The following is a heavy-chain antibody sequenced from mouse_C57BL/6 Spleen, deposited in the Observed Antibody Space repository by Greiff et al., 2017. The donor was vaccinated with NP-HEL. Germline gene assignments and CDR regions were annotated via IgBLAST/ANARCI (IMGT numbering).Heavy chain of an antibody. CDR3: ASIGGSWFAY. J-gene: IGHJ3*01. CDR2: ISYDGSN. V-gene: IGHV3-6*01. CDR1: GYSITSGYY. D-gene: IGHD2-14*01. Sequence: EVKLMESGPGLVKPSQSLSLTCSVTGYSITSGYYWNWIRQFPGNKLEWMGYISYDGSNNYNPSLKNRISITRDTSKNQFFLKLNSVTTEDTATYYCASIGGSWFAYWGQGTLVTVSA.